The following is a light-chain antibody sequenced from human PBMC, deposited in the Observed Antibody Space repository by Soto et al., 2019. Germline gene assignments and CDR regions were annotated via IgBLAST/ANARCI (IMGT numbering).Light chain of an antibody. J-gene: IGKJ1*01. CDR3: QQYNSYSWT. CDR2: KAS. Sequence: DIQMTQSPSTLSASVGDRVTITCRASQSISSWLAWYQQKPGKAPKLLIYKASSLESGVPSRFSGSGSGTEFTLTIRRLQPDAFATYYCQQYNSYSWTFGQGTKVQIK. V-gene: IGKV1-5*03. CDR1: QSISSW.